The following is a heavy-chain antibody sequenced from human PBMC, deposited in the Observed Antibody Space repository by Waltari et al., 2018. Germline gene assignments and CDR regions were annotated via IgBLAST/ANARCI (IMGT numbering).Heavy chain of an antibody. Sequence: EVQLLESGGGLVQPGGSLRLSCAASGFTFSSYAMTWVRQAPGKGLEWVSGISEGDGSTYYADSVKGRFTISRDNSKNTLYLQMNSLRGEDTAVYYCAKGPVVAHWGQGTLVTVSS. CDR1: GFTFSSYA. V-gene: IGHV3-23*01. CDR3: AKGPVVAH. J-gene: IGHJ4*02. D-gene: IGHD2-15*01. CDR2: ISEGDGST.